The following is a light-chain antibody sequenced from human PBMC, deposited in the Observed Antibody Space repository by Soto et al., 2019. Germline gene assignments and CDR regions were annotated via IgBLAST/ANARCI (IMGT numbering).Light chain of an antibody. CDR1: SSDVGGYNY. CDR2: EVS. J-gene: IGLJ2*01. V-gene: IGLV2-14*01. CDR3: SSYTSRSTII. Sequence: QSVLTQPASVSASPGQSITISCTGTSSDVGGYNYVSWYRQHPGKAPKLMIFEVSNRPSGVSDRFSGSKFGYTASLTISGLQAEDEADYYCSSYTSRSTIIFGGGTKVTVL.